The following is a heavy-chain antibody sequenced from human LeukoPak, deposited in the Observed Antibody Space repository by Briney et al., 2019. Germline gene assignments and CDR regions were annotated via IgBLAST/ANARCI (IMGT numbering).Heavy chain of an antibody. CDR1: GFTVSSNS. V-gene: IGHV3-53*01. Sequence: GGSLRLSCTVSGFTVSSNSMSWVRQAPGKGLEWVSFIYSGTIHYSDSVKGRFTISRDNSKNTLYLQMNSLRAEDTAVYYCAKSVRWFGELYAFDIWGQGTMVTVSS. CDR3: AKSVRWFGELYAFDI. J-gene: IGHJ3*02. CDR2: IYSGTI. D-gene: IGHD3-10*01.